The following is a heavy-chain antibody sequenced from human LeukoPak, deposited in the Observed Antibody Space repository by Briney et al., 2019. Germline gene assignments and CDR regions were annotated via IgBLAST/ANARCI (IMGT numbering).Heavy chain of an antibody. CDR1: GGTFSSYA. CDR3: ARMRLGLPPDY. V-gene: IGHV1-2*02. D-gene: IGHD6-19*01. CDR2: INPNSGGT. J-gene: IGHJ4*02. Sequence: ASVKASCKASGGTFSSYAISWVRQAPGQGLEWMGWINPNSGGTNYAQKFQGRATMTRDTSISTAYMELSRLRSDDTAVYYCARMRLGLPPDYWGQGTLVTVSS.